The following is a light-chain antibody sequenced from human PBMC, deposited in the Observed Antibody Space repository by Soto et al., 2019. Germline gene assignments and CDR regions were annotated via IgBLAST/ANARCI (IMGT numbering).Light chain of an antibody. CDR1: QDVTKV. V-gene: IGKV3-11*01. J-gene: IGKJ2*01. CDR2: EAS. CDR3: QQRSNWPPYT. Sequence: EIVLTQSPATLSLSPGERATLSCRASQDVTKVLAWYQQKPGQAPRLLIYEASNRATGIPARFSGSGSGTDFTLTISSLEPEDFAVDFCQQRSNWPPYTFGQGPKLEIK.